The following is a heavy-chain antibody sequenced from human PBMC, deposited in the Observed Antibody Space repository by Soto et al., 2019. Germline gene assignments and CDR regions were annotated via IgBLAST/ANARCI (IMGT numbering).Heavy chain of an antibody. Sequence: QVQLVQSGAEVKKPGASVMVSCKASGYTFTSYDINWVRQATGQGLEWMGWMNSNIGNTVDAPKFQGRVTMTRNTSISTAYMELSSLRYDDTAVYYCARERSYGLDYWGKGNLVTVS. J-gene: IGHJ4*02. CDR3: ARERSYGLDY. V-gene: IGHV1-8*01. CDR2: MNSNIGNT. CDR1: GYTFTSYD. D-gene: IGHD5-18*01.